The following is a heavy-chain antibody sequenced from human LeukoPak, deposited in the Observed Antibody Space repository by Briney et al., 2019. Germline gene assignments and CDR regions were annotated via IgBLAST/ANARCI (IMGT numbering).Heavy chain of an antibody. CDR3: TRGIVRSEY. J-gene: IGHJ4*02. CDR2: ISAYTGNT. V-gene: IGHV1-18*01. Sequence: ASVKVSCKTSGYTFSNHGVTWVRQAPGQGRDWMGWISAYTGNTNYAQKLQGRVTMTTDTSTSTAYMELRSLRSDDTAVYYCTRGIVRSEYWGQGSLVTVTS. D-gene: IGHD1-26*01. CDR1: GYTFSNHG.